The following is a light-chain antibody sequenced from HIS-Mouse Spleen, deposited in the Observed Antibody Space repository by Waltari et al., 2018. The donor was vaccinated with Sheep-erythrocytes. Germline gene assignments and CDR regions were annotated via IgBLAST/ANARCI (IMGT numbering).Light chain of an antibody. CDR2: EVS. CDR1: SSDVGGYNY. J-gene: IGLJ3*02. V-gene: IGLV2-14*01. Sequence: QSALTQPASVSGSPGQSITISCTGTSSDVGGYNYASWYQQHPGTAPKLMIYEVSNRPSGFSNRLSGSKSGNTASLTISGLQAEEEADYYCSSYTSSSTWVFGGGTKLTVL. CDR3: SSYTSSSTWV.